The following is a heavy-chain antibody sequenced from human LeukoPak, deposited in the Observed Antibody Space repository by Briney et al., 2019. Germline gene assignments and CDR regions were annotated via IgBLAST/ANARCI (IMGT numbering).Heavy chain of an antibody. D-gene: IGHD1-7*01. CDR3: ARQRSGGGDGNYKPATSSSMDV. V-gene: IGHV4-59*08. CDR1: GGSISSYY. Sequence: SETLSLTCTASGGSISSYYWSWIRQPPGKGLEWIGYIYYRGSTNYNPSLKSRVTISVDTSKNQFSLKLSSVSAADTAVYYCARQRSGGGDGNYKPATSSSMDVWGEGATV. CDR2: IYYRGST. J-gene: IGHJ6*01.